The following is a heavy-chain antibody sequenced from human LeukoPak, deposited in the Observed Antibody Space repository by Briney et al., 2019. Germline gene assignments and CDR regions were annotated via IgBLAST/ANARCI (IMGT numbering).Heavy chain of an antibody. V-gene: IGHV3-9*01. D-gene: IGHD3-22*01. CDR2: ITWNGGTI. J-gene: IGHJ3*02. Sequence: GRSLRLSCAASGFSFDDFAMHWVRQAPGKGLEWVSGITWNGGTIDYADSVKGRFTISRDNSKNTLYLQMNSLRAEDTAVYYCARHYDSSGYYPDAFDIWGQGTMVTVSS. CDR1: GFSFDDFA. CDR3: ARHYDSSGYYPDAFDI.